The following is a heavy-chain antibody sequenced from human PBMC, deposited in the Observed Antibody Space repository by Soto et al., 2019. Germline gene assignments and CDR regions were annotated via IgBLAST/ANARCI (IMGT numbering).Heavy chain of an antibody. J-gene: IGHJ6*02. CDR3: TGSTWFRGMDV. CDR1: GDSVSSNSAA. V-gene: IGHV6-1*01. D-gene: IGHD2-2*01. Sequence: PSQTLSLTCAISGDSVSSNSAAWNWFRQSPSRGLEWLGRTYYKSKWNNDYALSVKSRITINPDTSKNQFSLHLYSVTPEDTAVYYCTGSTWFRGMDVWGQATPVTVSS. CDR2: TYYKSKWNN.